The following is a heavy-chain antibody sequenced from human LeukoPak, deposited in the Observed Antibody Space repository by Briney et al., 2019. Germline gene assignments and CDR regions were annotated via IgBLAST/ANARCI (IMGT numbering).Heavy chain of an antibody. V-gene: IGHV1-2*02. D-gene: IGHD1-14*01. J-gene: IGHJ6*03. CDR3: ARDPLYNGFYYYYYMDV. Sequence: ASVKVSCKASGYTFTGYYMHWVRQAPGQGLEWMGWINPNSGGTNYAQKFQGRVTMTRDTSISTAYMELSRLRSDDTAVYYCARDPLYNGFYYYYYMDVWGKGTTVTVSS. CDR1: GYTFTGYY. CDR2: INPNSGGT.